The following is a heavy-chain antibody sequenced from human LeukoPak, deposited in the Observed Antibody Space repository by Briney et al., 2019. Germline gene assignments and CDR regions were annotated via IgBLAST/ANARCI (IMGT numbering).Heavy chain of an antibody. CDR2: IFYSGNT. D-gene: IGHD3-10*01. CDR3: ARTYYYGSGSPLPFDY. CDR1: GGSISTYY. V-gene: IGHV4-59*01. J-gene: IGHJ4*02. Sequence: SETLSLTCTVSGGSISTYYWSWIQQPPGKGLEWIGYIFYSGNTNYNPSLKSRVTISVDTSKNQFSLKLSSVTAADTAVYYCARTYYYGSGSPLPFDYWGQGTLVTVSS.